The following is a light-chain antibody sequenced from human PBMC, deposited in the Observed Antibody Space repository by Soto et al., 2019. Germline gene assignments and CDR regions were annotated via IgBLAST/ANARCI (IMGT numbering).Light chain of an antibody. Sequence: EIVLTQSPGTLSLSPGERATLSCRASQSVSSSYLAWYQQKPGQAPRLLMYDASSRATGIPDRFSGSGSGTDFNLTISRLEPEDVAVYVCQQYGSSPRTFGQGTKVEIK. CDR1: QSVSSSY. J-gene: IGKJ1*01. CDR2: DAS. V-gene: IGKV3-20*01. CDR3: QQYGSSPRT.